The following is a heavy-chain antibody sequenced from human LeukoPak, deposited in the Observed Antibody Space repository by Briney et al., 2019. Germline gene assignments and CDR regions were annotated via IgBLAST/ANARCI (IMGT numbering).Heavy chain of an antibody. J-gene: IGHJ5*01. V-gene: IGHV1-69*06. Sequence: ASVKVSCKASGGTFSSYAISWVRQAPGQGLEWMGGIIPIFGTANYAQKFQGRVTITADKSTSTAYMELSSLRSEDTAVYDCARDSGYRYGYDSWGQGTLVTVSS. D-gene: IGHD5-18*01. CDR2: IIPIFGTA. CDR3: ARDSGYRYGYDS. CDR1: GGTFSSYA.